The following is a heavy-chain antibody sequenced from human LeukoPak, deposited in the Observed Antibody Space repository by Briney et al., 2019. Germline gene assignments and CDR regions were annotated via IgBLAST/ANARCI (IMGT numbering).Heavy chain of an antibody. D-gene: IGHD3-22*01. J-gene: IGHJ4*02. V-gene: IGHV4-59*12. Sequence: SETLSLTCTVSGGSISSYYWSWIRQPPGKGLEWIGYIYYSGSTNYNPSLKSRVTISVDTSKNQFSLKLSSVTAADTAVYYCARGRGFSGYYYYWGQGTLVTVSS. CDR3: ARGRGFSGYYYY. CDR2: IYYSGST. CDR1: GGSISSYY.